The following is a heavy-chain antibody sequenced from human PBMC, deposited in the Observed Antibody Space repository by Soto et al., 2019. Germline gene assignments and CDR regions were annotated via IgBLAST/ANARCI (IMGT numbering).Heavy chain of an antibody. Sequence: QVQLQESGPGLVKPSETLSLTCTVSGGSMSGYHWTWIRQSPGKELEFIGSVFDSGSTKSNPSLRSRVAISIDASKSQFSLTLRSVTAADTAVYYCASCLNSAGSCLRFLRWGQGTLVTVSS. V-gene: IGHV4-59*12. CDR3: ASCLNSAGSCLRFLR. J-gene: IGHJ1*01. D-gene: IGHD2-15*01. CDR2: VFDSGST. CDR1: GGSMSGYH.